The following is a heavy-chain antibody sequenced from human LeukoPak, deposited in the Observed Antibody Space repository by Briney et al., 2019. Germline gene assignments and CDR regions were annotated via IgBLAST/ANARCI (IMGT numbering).Heavy chain of an antibody. D-gene: IGHD1-14*01. CDR2: ISYDGSNK. J-gene: IGHJ5*02. Sequence: GGSLRLSCAASGFTFSSYGMHWVRQAPGKGLEWVAVISYDGSNKYYADSVKGRFTISRDNSKNTLYLQMNSLRAEDTAVYYCAKGLSTEGDWFDPWGQGTLVTVSS. CDR3: AKGLSTEGDWFDP. CDR1: GFTFSSYG. V-gene: IGHV3-30*18.